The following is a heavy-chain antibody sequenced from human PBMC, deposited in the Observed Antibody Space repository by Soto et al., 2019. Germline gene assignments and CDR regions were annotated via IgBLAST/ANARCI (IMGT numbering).Heavy chain of an antibody. V-gene: IGHV1-3*01. CDR3: AREGGSRNYYYYGMDV. D-gene: IGHD3-16*01. CDR2: INAGNGNT. J-gene: IGHJ6*02. CDR1: GYTFTSYA. Sequence: ASVKVSCKASGYTFTSYAMHWVRQAPGQRLEWMGWINAGNGNTKYSQKFHGRVTITRDTSASTAYMELSSLRSEDTAVYYCAREGGSRNYYYYGMDVWGQGTTVPVS.